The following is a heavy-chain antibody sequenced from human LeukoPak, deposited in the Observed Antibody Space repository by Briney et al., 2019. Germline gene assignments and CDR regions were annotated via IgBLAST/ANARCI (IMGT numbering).Heavy chain of an antibody. CDR2: ISSSGTYI. CDR1: GFTFSTYS. Sequence: PGGSLRLSCAASGFTFSTYSMNWVRQAPGRGLEWVSSISSSGTYIYYADSMRGRFTISRDNSKNSLYLQMSSLRAEDMAVYYCASSFPRRDDYISNYFDYWGQGTLVTVSS. CDR3: ASSFPRRDDYISNYFDY. J-gene: IGHJ4*02. D-gene: IGHD5-24*01. V-gene: IGHV3-21*01.